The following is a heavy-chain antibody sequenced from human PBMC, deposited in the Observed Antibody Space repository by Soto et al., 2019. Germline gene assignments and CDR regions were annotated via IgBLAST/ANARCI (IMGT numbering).Heavy chain of an antibody. Sequence: QITLKESGPTLVKPTQTLTLTCTFSGFSLSTSGVGVGWIRQPPGKALEWLALIYGDGDKRYSPSLKNRLTITXDXSXNXXVLTMTDMDPVDTGAYYCARLTKGYSSGRRGYFDCWGQGPLVTVSS. V-gene: IGHV2-5*02. CDR1: GFSLSTSGVG. J-gene: IGHJ4*02. D-gene: IGHD5-18*01. CDR2: IYGDGDK. CDR3: ARLTKGYSSGRRGYFDC.